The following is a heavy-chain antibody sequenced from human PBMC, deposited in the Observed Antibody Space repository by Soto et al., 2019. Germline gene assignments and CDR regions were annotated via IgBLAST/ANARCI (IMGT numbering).Heavy chain of an antibody. D-gene: IGHD6-6*01. Sequence: GGSLRLSCAASGFTFSSYSMNWVRQAPGKGLEWVSSISSSSSYIYYADSVKGRFTISRDNAKNSLYLQMNSLRAEDTAVYYWARDEYSSSSEFDYWGQGTLVTVSS. V-gene: IGHV3-21*01. J-gene: IGHJ4*02. CDR3: ARDEYSSSSEFDY. CDR2: ISSSSSYI. CDR1: GFTFSSYS.